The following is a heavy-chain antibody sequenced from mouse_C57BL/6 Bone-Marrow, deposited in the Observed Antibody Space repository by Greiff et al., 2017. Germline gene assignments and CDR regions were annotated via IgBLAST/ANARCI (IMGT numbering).Heavy chain of an antibody. V-gene: IGHV1-52*01. J-gene: IGHJ1*03. CDR2: IDPSDSET. CDR3: ARGRDYGSSCWYFDV. D-gene: IGHD1-1*01. CDR1: GYTFTSYW. Sequence: QVHVKQSGAELVRPGSSVKLSCKASGYTFTSYWMHWVKQRPIQGLEWIGNIDPSDSETHYNQKFKDKATLTVDKSSSTAYMQLSSLTSEDSAVYYCARGRDYGSSCWYFDVWGTGTTVTVSS.